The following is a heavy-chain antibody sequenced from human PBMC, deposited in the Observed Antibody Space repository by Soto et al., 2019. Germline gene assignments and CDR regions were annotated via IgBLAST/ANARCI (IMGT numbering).Heavy chain of an antibody. CDR2: IYTSGST. D-gene: IGHD6-19*01. V-gene: IGHV4-4*07. CDR3: ARTPYSSGLYAFDI. Sequence: QVQLQESGPGLVKPSETLSLTCTVSGGSISSYYWSWIRQPAGKGLEWIGRIYTSGSTNYNPSLKSRVTMSVDTSKNQFSLKLSSVTAADTAVYYCARTPYSSGLYAFDIWGQGTMVTVSS. CDR1: GGSISSYY. J-gene: IGHJ3*02.